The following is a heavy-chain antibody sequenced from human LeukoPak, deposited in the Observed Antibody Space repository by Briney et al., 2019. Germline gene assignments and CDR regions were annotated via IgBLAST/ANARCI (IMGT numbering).Heavy chain of an antibody. J-gene: IGHJ4*02. CDR1: GYTFTSFD. Sequence: ASVKVSCKTSGYTFTSFDINRVRQATGQGLEWMGWMNPKSGNTGYAQKFQGRVTMTRDTSISTAYMELSSLRSEDAAVYYCASARGSSSSGSSSLDYWGQGTLVTVSS. CDR3: ASARGSSSSGSSSLDY. CDR2: MNPKSGNT. V-gene: IGHV1-8*01. D-gene: IGHD2-15*01.